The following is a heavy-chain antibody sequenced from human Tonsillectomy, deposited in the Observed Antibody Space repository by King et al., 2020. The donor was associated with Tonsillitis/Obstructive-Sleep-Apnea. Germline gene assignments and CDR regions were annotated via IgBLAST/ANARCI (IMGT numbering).Heavy chain of an antibody. CDR3: ARGYYYYYMDV. Sequence: VQLQESGPGLVKPSETLSLTCTVSGGSLSTYYWSWIRQPPGKGLEWIGYIYYTGSTNYNPSLKSRVTISVDTSKNQFSLQLSSVTAADTAVYYCARGYYYYYMDVWGKGTTVTVSS. V-gene: IGHV4-59*01. J-gene: IGHJ6*03. CDR2: IYYTGST. CDR1: GGSLSTYY.